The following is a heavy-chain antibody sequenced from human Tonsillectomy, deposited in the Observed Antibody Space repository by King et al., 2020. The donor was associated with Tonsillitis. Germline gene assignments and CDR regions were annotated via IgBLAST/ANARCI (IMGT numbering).Heavy chain of an antibody. J-gene: IGHJ5*02. CDR1: GFTFSSYA. V-gene: IGHV3-23*04. CDR3: AKDLAGYSYGA. D-gene: IGHD5-18*01. CDR2: IRGSGGST. Sequence: EQLVQSGGGLVQPGGSLRLSCAASGFTFSSYAMSWVRQAPGKGLEWVSAIRGSGGSTYYADSVKGRFTISRENSKNTLNLQMNSLGAEDTAVYYCAKDLAGYSYGAWGQGTLVTVSS.